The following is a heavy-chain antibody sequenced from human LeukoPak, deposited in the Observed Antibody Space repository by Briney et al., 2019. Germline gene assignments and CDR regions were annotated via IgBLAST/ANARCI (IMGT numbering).Heavy chain of an antibody. Sequence: GGSLRLSCAASGFTFSSYAMSWVRQAPGKGLEWVSSLTGTDGSTYYADSVKGRCTISRDNSKNTLYLQMNGLRPEDTAIYYCAKVGTTFYYYYMDVWGKGTTVTVSS. CDR3: AKVGTTFYYYYMDV. CDR2: LTGTDGST. CDR1: GFTFSSYA. J-gene: IGHJ6*03. D-gene: IGHD1-7*01. V-gene: IGHV3-23*01.